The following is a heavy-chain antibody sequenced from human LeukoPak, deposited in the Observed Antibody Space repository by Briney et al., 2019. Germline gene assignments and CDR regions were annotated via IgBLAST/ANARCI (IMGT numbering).Heavy chain of an antibody. D-gene: IGHD6-19*01. CDR2: INHSGST. CDR3: ARSRRGSSGWYGH. V-gene: IGHV4-34*01. Sequence: SETLSLTCAVYGGSFSGYYWSWIRHPPGKGLEWIGEINHSGSTNYNPSLKSRVTISVDTSKNQFSLKLSSVTAADTAVYYCARSRRGSSGWYGHWGQGTLVTVSS. J-gene: IGHJ4*02. CDR1: GGSFSGYY.